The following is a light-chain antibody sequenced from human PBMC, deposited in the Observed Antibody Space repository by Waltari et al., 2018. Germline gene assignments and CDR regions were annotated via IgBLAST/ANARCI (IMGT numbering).Light chain of an antibody. CDR1: KLEDKY. V-gene: IGLV3-1*01. CDR2: PDS. J-gene: IGLJ2*01. Sequence: SYELTQPPSVSVSPGQTASITCSGDKLEDKYACWYQQKPGQSTVRVMYPDSERPSGIPERFSGSNTWNTATLTISATPAMDEAGYYCQAWDSSTLVFGGGTKLTVL. CDR3: QAWDSSTLV.